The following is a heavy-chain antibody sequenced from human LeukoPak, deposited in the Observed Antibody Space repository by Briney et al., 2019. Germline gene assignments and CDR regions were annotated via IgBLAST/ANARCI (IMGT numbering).Heavy chain of an antibody. CDR1: GFTFSSYA. D-gene: IGHD2-15*01. CDR3: AGYFCSGGSCYRYFDY. Sequence: GGSLRFSWPASGFTFSSYAMTWFRHPPGKGLKWVSTISGSGGGTYYADSVKGRFTISRDNSKNTLYLQMNSLRPEDTAVYYCAGYFCSGGSCYRYFDYWGQGTLVTVSS. CDR2: ISGSGGGT. J-gene: IGHJ4*02. V-gene: IGHV3-23*01.